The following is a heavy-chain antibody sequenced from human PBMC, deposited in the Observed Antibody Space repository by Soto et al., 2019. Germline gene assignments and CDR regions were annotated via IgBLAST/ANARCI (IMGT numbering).Heavy chain of an antibody. Sequence: GASLKVFCKASGYTFTSYELNWVRQSTGQGPEMMGCMKPHSGNTGYAQKFLGRVSMTRNTSISTAYMELSSLRSEDTAVFFFKAEEGIRDVRSVSAFLLNRSSDL. CDR1: GYTFTSYE. V-gene: IGHV1-8*01. CDR3: KAEEGIRDVRSVSAFLLNRSSDL. J-gene: IGHJ2*01. D-gene: IGHD3-10*02. CDR2: MKPHSGNT.